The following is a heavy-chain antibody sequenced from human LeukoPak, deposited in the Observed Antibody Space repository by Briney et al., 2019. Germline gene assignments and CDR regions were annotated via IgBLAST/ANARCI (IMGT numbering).Heavy chain of an antibody. CDR2: FDPEDGET. Sequence: GVSVKVSCKVSGYTLTELSMHWVRQAPGKGLEWMGGFDPEDGETIYAQKFQGRVTMTEDTSTDTAYMELSSLRSEDTAVYYCATLDKGHRSSGWDDYWGQGTLVTVSS. D-gene: IGHD6-19*01. J-gene: IGHJ4*02. CDR1: GYTLTELS. CDR3: ATLDKGHRSSGWDDY. V-gene: IGHV1-24*01.